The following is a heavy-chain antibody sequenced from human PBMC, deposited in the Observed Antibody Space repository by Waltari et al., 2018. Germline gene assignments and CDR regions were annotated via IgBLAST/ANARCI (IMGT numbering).Heavy chain of an antibody. CDR3: AKGNWGSLFDY. V-gene: IGHV3-43*01. J-gene: IGHJ4*02. D-gene: IGHD7-27*01. CDR1: GFTFADYT. Sequence: EVQLVESGGVVVQPGGSLRLSCAASGFTFADYTMHWVRQAPGKGLEWVSLISWDGGSTYYADSVKGRFTISRDNSKNSLYLQMNSLRTEDTALYYCAKGNWGSLFDYWGQGTLVTVSS. CDR2: ISWDGGST.